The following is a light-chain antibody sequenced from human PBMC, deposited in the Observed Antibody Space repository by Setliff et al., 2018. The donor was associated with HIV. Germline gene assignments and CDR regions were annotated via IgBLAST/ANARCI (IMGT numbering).Light chain of an antibody. CDR2: DTN. V-gene: IGLV1-40*01. CDR1: SSNVGTGFG. Sequence: QSVLTQAPSVSGAPGQRVTIYCSGSSSNVGTGFGVQWYQQFPGAAPKLLIHDTNSRPSEVPVRFSGSKSGASASLDINGLEAEDEADYYCQSYDSRLNGYVFGTGTKVTVL. J-gene: IGLJ1*01. CDR3: QSYDSRLNGYV.